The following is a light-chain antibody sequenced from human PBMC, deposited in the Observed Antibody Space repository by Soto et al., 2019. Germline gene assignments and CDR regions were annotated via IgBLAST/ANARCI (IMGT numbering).Light chain of an antibody. CDR1: QSVLYSSNNKNY. CDR3: QQYYSTRT. V-gene: IGKV4-1*01. J-gene: IGKJ2*01. CDR2: WAS. Sequence: DIVMTQSPDSLAVSLGERATINCKSSQSVLYSSNNKNYLAWYQQKPGQPPKLLIYWASTRESGVPDRFSGSGYGTDFTLTISSLQAEDVAVYYCQQYYSTRTFGQGTKLEIK.